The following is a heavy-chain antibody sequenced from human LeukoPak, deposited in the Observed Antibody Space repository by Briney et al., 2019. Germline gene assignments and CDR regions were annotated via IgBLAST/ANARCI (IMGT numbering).Heavy chain of an antibody. J-gene: IGHJ4*02. Sequence: GGSLRLSCAASGFTFRDSAMHWVRQVPGKGLEWVSSISWSSEYMFYADSVRGRFTISRDSAKNSLYLQMDSLRAEDTALYYCAKEGSVCTNGVCRYFDYWGQGTLVTVSS. D-gene: IGHD2-8*01. CDR1: GFTFRDSA. V-gene: IGHV3-9*01. CDR2: ISWSSEYM. CDR3: AKEGSVCTNGVCRYFDY.